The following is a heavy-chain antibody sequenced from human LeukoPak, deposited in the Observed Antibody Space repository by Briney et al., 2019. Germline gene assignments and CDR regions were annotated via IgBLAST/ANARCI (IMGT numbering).Heavy chain of an antibody. J-gene: IGHJ2*01. V-gene: IGHV4-38-2*01. D-gene: IGHD2-21*01. CDR3: ARVVSQAAPDWYMDV. CDR2: VNFHGTS. Sequence: PSETLSLTCDVSGYAIGSSHYWGWIRQPPGRGLQWIGHVNFHGTSAYNASLRGRVTISIEASENRFSLRLTSVTGADAAIYYCARVVSQAAPDWYMDVWGGGTVVIVSS. CDR1: GYAIGSSHY.